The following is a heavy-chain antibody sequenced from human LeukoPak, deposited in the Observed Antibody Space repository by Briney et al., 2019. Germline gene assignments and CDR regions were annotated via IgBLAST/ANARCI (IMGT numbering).Heavy chain of an antibody. D-gene: IGHD3-10*01. Sequence: GGSLRLSCAASGFSFSGYWMSWVRQAPGKGLEWVANIKQGGSEKYYVDSVKGRFTISRDNAKNSLYLQMNSLRAEDTAVYYCARGGKGSSYYFDYWGQGTLVTVSS. V-gene: IGHV3-7*01. CDR3: ARGGKGSSYYFDY. CDR2: IKQGGSEK. CDR1: GFSFSGYW. J-gene: IGHJ4*02.